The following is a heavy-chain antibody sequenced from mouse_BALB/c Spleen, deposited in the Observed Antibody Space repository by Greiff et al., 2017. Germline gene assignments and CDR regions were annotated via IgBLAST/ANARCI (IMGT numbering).Heavy chain of an antibody. CDR1: GYTFTSYN. V-gene: IGHV1-12*01. CDR3: ARGGVGFFYAMDY. CDR2: IYPGNGDT. J-gene: IGHJ4*01. Sequence: QVQLQQPGAELVKPGASVKMSCKASGYTFTSYNMHWVKQTPGQGLEWIGAIYPGNGDTSYNQKFKGKATLTADKSSSTAYMQLSSLTSEDSAVYYCARGGVGFFYAMDYWGQGTSVTVSS.